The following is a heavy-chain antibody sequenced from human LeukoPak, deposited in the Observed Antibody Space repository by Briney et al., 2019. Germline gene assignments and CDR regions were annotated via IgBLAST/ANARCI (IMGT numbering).Heavy chain of an antibody. CDR2: FDPEDGET. D-gene: IGHD1-26*01. CDR1: GYTLTELS. Sequence: GASVKVSCKVSGYTLTELSMHWVRQAPGKGLEWMGGFDPEDGETIYAQKFQGRVTMTRDMSTSTVYMELSSLRSEDTAVYYCARGIYVVGATDYWGQGTLVTVSS. J-gene: IGHJ4*02. CDR3: ARGIYVVGATDY. V-gene: IGHV1-24*01.